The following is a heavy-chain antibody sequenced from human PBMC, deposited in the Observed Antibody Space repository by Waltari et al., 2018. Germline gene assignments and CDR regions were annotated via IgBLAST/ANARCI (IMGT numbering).Heavy chain of an antibody. V-gene: IGHV4-38-2*02. CDR1: GYSISSGYY. D-gene: IGHD2-2*01. Sequence: QVQLQESGPGLVKPSETLSLTCTVSGYSISSGYYWGWIRQPPGKGREWRGTIDHSGSTYDNPSPKSRVTISVDTSKNQFSLKLSSVTAADTAVYYCARESACSSTSCRGLWRAQKGAFDIWGQGTMVTVSS. CDR2: IDHSGST. CDR3: ARESACSSTSCRGLWRAQKGAFDI. J-gene: IGHJ3*02.